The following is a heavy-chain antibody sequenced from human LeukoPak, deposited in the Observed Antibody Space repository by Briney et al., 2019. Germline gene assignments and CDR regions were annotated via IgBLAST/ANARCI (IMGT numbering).Heavy chain of an antibody. CDR2: ISSSSSTI. V-gene: IGHV3-48*02. CDR3: AKDYSDSSGYLDY. J-gene: IGHJ4*02. D-gene: IGHD3-22*01. Sequence: PGGSLRLSCAASGFTFRTYSMNWVRQAPGKGLEWVSYISSSSSTIHYADSVRGRFTISRDNAKNSLYLQINSPRDEDTAVYYCAKDYSDSSGYLDYWGQGTLVTVSS. CDR1: GFTFRTYS.